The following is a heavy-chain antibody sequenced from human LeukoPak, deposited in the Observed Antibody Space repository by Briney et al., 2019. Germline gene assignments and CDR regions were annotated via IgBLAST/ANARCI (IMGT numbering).Heavy chain of an antibody. CDR2: ISGSGGST. CDR3: AKGDHIAVRPINWFDP. V-gene: IGHV3-23*01. J-gene: IGHJ5*02. Sequence: GGSLRLSCAASGFTFSSYAMSWVRQAPGKGLEWVSAISGSGGSTYYADSVKGRFTISRDNSKNTLYLQMNSLRAEDTAVYYCAKGDHIAVRPINWFDPWGQGTLVTVSS. CDR1: GFTFSSYA. D-gene: IGHD6-6*01.